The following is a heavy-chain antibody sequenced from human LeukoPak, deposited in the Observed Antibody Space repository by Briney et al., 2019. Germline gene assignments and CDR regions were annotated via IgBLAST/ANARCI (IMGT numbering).Heavy chain of an antibody. D-gene: IGHD7-27*01. V-gene: IGHV1-69*05. CDR3: ARDTGDPGYFDY. CDR2: IIPIFGTA. J-gene: IGHJ4*02. CDR1: GGTFSSYT. Sequence: SVKVSCKASGGTFSSYTISWVRQAPGQGLEWMGRIIPIFGTANYAQKFQGRVTITTDESTSTAYMELSSLRSEDTAVYYCARDTGDPGYFDYWGQGTLVTVSS.